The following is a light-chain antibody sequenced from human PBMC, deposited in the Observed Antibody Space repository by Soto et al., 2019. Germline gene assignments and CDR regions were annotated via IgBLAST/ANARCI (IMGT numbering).Light chain of an antibody. CDR3: QQFNNWPLT. J-gene: IGKJ4*01. Sequence: EIVMTQSPATLSVSPGERATLSCRASQRVSSKLAWYQQKPGQAPRLLIYGASTRATGIPARFSGSGSGTEFTLTISSLQSEDFAVYYCQQFNNWPLTCGGGTKLEIK. V-gene: IGKV3-15*01. CDR2: GAS. CDR1: QRVSSK.